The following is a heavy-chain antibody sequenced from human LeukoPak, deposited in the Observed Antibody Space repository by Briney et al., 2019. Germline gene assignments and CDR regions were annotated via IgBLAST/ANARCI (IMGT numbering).Heavy chain of an antibody. Sequence: GGSLRLSCVASGFTFSNYAMSWVRQAPGKGLEWIAALNGGRTFFQDSVRGRFTISRDNSKNTLYLQLNSLRGDDTAVYYCVKEVTGYGYFDYWGRGTLITVSS. CDR2: LNGGRT. J-gene: IGHJ4*02. CDR3: VKEVTGYGYFDY. CDR1: GFTFSNYA. V-gene: IGHV3-23*01. D-gene: IGHD2-2*03.